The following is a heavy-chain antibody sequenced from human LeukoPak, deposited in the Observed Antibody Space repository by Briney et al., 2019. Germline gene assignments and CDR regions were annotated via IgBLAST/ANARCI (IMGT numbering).Heavy chain of an antibody. Sequence: GGSLRLSCSASGFTFSRCPMTWVRQAPGQGLEWVSGISDSGDTTYYADSVKGRFTISRDNSKNTLYLQMNSLRAEDTAIYYCAKMGSPHYDFWSGYMWGQGTLVTVSS. J-gene: IGHJ4*02. CDR3: AKMGSPHYDFWSGYM. CDR1: GFTFSRCP. D-gene: IGHD3-3*01. CDR2: ISDSGDTT. V-gene: IGHV3-23*01.